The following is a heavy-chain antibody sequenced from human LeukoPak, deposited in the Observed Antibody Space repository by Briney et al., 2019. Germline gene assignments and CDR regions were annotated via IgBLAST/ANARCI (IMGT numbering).Heavy chain of an antibody. J-gene: IGHJ4*02. CDR2: IHHDGRI. V-gene: IGHV4/OR15-8*01. CDR3: ARSHDHLWGNYPDY. Sequence: SETLSLTCDVSGGSIDSTNWWNWVRQPPGKGLEWIGEIHHDGRINYNPSLKSRVTSSVDKSKNQFSLRLNSVTAADTAMYYCARSHDHLWGNYPDYWGQGTLVTVSS. D-gene: IGHD3-16*02. CDR1: GGSIDSTNW.